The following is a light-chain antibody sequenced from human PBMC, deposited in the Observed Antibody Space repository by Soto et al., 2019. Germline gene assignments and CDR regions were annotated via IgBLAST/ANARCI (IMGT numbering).Light chain of an antibody. Sequence: DIQMTQSPSTLSASVGDRVTITCRASQSISYWLAWYQQKPGKAPKFLISKASNLESGVPSRFSGSGSGTEFTLTISSLQPDDFATYYCQHYASYPLSFGGGTKVEIK. CDR3: QHYASYPLS. CDR1: QSISYW. CDR2: KAS. J-gene: IGKJ4*01. V-gene: IGKV1-5*03.